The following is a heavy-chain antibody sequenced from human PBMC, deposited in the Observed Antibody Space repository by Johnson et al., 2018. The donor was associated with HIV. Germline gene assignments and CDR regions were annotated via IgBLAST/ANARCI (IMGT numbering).Heavy chain of an antibody. CDR2: ISYDGSNK. V-gene: IGHV3-30*04. CDR1: GFTFSSYA. J-gene: IGHJ3*02. Sequence: ASGFTFSSYAMHWVRQAPGKGLEWVAVISYDGSNKYYADSVKGRFTISRDNSKNTLYLQMNSLRAEDTAVYYCASDWGSRHAFDIWGQGTMVTVSS. D-gene: IGHD7-27*01. CDR3: ASDWGSRHAFDI.